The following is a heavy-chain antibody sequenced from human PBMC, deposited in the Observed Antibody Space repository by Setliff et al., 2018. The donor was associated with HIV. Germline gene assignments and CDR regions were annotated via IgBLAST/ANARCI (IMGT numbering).Heavy chain of an antibody. Sequence: SQTLSLTCAISADSVSSNSAAWNWIRQSPSRGLEWLGRTYYRSKWYNDYAVSVKSRITINPDTAKNQFSLQLNSVTPEDTAVYYCARGTGIPLCLKGGDYYYYYMDVWGKGTTVTVSS. D-gene: IGHD5-18*01. V-gene: IGHV6-1*01. CDR2: TYYRSKWYN. CDR3: ARGTGIPLCLKGGDYYYYYMDV. CDR1: ADSVSSNSAA. J-gene: IGHJ6*03.